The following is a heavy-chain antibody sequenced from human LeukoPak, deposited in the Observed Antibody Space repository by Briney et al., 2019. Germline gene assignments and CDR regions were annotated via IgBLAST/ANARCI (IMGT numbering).Heavy chain of an antibody. Sequence: GGSLRLSCAASGFTVSSNYMTWVRQAPGKGLEWVSVIYSGGGTRYADSVKGRFTISRDNSKNTLYLQMDSLRAEDTAVYYCATHSGGYWGQGTLVTVSS. CDR2: IYSGGGT. CDR3: ATHSGGY. J-gene: IGHJ4*02. V-gene: IGHV3-66*01. CDR1: GFTVSSNY. D-gene: IGHD3-16*01.